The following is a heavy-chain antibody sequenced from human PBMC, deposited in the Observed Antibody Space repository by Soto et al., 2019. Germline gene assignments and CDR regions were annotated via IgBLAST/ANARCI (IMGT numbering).Heavy chain of an antibody. V-gene: IGHV3-15*01. CDR3: TTDEGIAEIPATAY. CDR2: IKSRTSGGTI. Sequence: PSETLSLTCAVSGGSISSSNWWSWVRQPPGKGLEWVGRIKSRTSGGTIDYAAPVKDRFTISRDDSKNTLSLQMNSLKNEDTGVYYCTTDEGIAEIPATAYWGQGTLVTVSS. CDR1: GGSISSSNW. D-gene: IGHD6-13*01. J-gene: IGHJ4*02.